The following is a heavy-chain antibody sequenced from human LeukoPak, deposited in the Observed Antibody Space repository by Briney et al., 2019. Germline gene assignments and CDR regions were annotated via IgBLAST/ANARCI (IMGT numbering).Heavy chain of an antibody. CDR1: GFTLSSYE. V-gene: IGHV3-48*03. D-gene: IGHD4-23*01. J-gene: IGHJ5*01. CDR3: ARDSDYDGIDS. Sequence: GGSLRLFCVASGFTLSSYEMYWVRQAPGKGLEWLSYISISGSTMYDADSVKGRLTISRDSAKNSLYLQMNSLRAEDTAVYYCARDSDYDGIDSWGQGTLVTVSS. CDR2: ISISGSTM.